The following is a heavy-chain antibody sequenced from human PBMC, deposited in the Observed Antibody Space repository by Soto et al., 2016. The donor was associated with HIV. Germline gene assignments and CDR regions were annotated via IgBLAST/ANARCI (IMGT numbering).Heavy chain of an antibody. D-gene: IGHD4-17*01. CDR1: GGSISSYY. V-gene: IGHV4-4*07. Sequence: QVQLQESGPGLVKPSETLSLTCTVSGGSISSYYWSWIRQPAGKGLEWIGRIYTSGSTNYNPSLKSRVTISVDKSKNQFSLKLSSVTAADTAVYYCAREEDYAYYYYMDVWGKGPRSPSP. J-gene: IGHJ6*03. CDR3: AREEDYAYYYYMDV. CDR2: IYTSGST.